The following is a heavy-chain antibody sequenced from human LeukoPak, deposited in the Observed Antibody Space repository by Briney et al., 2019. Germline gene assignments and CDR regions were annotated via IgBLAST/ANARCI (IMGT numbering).Heavy chain of an antibody. CDR1: GYTFTGYF. Sequence: ASVKVSCKASGYTFTGYFIHWVRQAPGQGLQWMGWINPNTGGTNYVQKFQGRVTMTRDTSISTAYMELSSLRSDDTAMYYCARDPVPLAQKAYYHYYMDVWGNGTTVSVSS. CDR2: INPNTGGT. V-gene: IGHV1-2*02. D-gene: IGHD1/OR15-1a*01. J-gene: IGHJ6*03. CDR3: ARDPVPLAQKAYYHYYMDV.